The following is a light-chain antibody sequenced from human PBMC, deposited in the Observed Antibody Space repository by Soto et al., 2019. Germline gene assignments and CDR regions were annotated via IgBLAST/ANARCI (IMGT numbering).Light chain of an antibody. CDR2: LGS. V-gene: IGKV2-28*01. J-gene: IGKJ1*01. CDR1: QSLLNSNGYNY. CDR3: MQALTAPPT. Sequence: DIVRTQSPLSLPVTPGEPASISCRSSQSLLNSNGYNYLDWYLQKPGQSLQLLIYLGSNRASGVPDRFSGSGSGTDFTLKISRVEAEDVGVYHCMQALTAPPTFGQGTKVEIK.